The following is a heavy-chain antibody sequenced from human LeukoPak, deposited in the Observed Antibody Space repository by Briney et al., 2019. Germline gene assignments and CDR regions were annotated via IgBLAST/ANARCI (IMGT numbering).Heavy chain of an antibody. CDR1: GGSISSSY. CDR3: AREGHASNWYPD. CDR2: IYYSGTT. D-gene: IGHD4-11*01. V-gene: IGHV4-59*01. Sequence: PSETLSLTCTVSGGSISSSYWAWIRQPPGKGLEWIGYIYYSGTTNYNPSLKSRVTISVDTSKNQFSLKLRSVTAADTAMYYCAREGHASNWYPDWGQGTLVTVSS. J-gene: IGHJ4*02.